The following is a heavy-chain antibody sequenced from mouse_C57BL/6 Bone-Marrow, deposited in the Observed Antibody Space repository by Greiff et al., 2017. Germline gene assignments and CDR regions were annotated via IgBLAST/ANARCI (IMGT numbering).Heavy chain of an antibody. CDR2: IDPETGGT. CDR3: TRRCNCLGWFAY. D-gene: IGHD2-1*01. Sequence: VQLQQSGAELVRPGASVTLSCKASGYTFTDYEMHWVKQTPVHGLEWIGAIDPETGGTAYNQKFKCKAILTADKSSSTAYMELRSLTSEDSAVYYCTRRCNCLGWFAYWGQGTLVTVSA. CDR1: GYTFTDYE. V-gene: IGHV1-15*01. J-gene: IGHJ3*01.